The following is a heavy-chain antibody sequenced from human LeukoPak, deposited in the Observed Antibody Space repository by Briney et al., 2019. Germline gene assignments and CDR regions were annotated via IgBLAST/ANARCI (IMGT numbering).Heavy chain of an antibody. CDR1: GYTLTELS. J-gene: IGHJ4*02. V-gene: IGHV1-24*01. CDR2: FDPEDGET. D-gene: IGHD4-17*01. Sequence: ASVKVSCKVSGYTLTELSMHWVRQAPGKGLEWMGGFDPEDGETIYAQKFQGRVTMTEDTSTDTAYMELSSLRSEDTAVYYCATTTTTVMGFGYWGQGTLVTVSS. CDR3: ATTTTTVMGFGY.